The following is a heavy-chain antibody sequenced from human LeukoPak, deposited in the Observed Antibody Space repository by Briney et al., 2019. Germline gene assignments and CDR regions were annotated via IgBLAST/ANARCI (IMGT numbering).Heavy chain of an antibody. CDR3: ARRYGSGSYYHLDY. V-gene: IGHV5-51*01. J-gene: IGHJ4*02. CDR2: VYPGDSDT. D-gene: IGHD3-10*01. Sequence: GESLKISCQGSGYSFTNYWIGWVRQMPGKGLEWMGIVYPGDSDTRYSPSFQGQVTISADKSISTAYLQWSSLKASDSAMYYCARRYGSGSYYHLDYWGQGTLVTVSS. CDR1: GYSFTNYW.